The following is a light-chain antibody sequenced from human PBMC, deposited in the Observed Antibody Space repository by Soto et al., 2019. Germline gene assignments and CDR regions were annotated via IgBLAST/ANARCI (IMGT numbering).Light chain of an antibody. CDR2: GAS. CDR3: QQYGSSPPT. Sequence: EIVLTQSPGTLSLSPGERATLSCRASQSVRSNYLAWYQQRPGQAPRLLIYGASSRATGIPDRFSASGSGTDFTLTISRLEPEDFAMYYCQQYGSSPPTFGQGTKVDIK. CDR1: QSVRSNY. J-gene: IGKJ1*01. V-gene: IGKV3-20*01.